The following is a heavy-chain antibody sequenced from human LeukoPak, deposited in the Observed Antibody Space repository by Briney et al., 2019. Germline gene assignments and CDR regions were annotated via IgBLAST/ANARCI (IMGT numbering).Heavy chain of an antibody. J-gene: IGHJ4*02. CDR2: IYYSGST. CDR3: ARAGIVATSFFDY. CDR1: GGSISSYC. Sequence: SETLSLTCTVSGGSISSYCGSWIRQPPGKGLDWIGYIYYSGSTNYNPSLKSRVTISVDTSKNQFSLKLSSVTAADTAVYYCARAGIVATSFFDYWGQGTLVTVSS. V-gene: IGHV4-59*01. D-gene: IGHD5-12*01.